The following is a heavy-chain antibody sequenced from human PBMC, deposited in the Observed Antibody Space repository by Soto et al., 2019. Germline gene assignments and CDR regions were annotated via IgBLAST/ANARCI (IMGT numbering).Heavy chain of an antibody. D-gene: IGHD2-2*01. CDR2: ISTSSTYI. J-gene: IGHJ4*02. CDR1: GFTFSSYS. Sequence: GGSLRLSCAASGFTFSSYSMTWVRQAPGKGLEWVSSISTSSTYINSADSVKGRFTISRDNAKKSLYLQMDSLRAEDTAVYYCARMFVRFCSSTSCSDSIDYWGQGTLVTVSS. CDR3: ARMFVRFCSSTSCSDSIDY. V-gene: IGHV3-21*01.